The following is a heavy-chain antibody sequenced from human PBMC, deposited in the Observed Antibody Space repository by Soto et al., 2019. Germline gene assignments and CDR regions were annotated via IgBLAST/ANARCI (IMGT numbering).Heavy chain of an antibody. V-gene: IGHV3-33*01. CDR2: IWYDGSNK. CDR3: ARSQPAWSGGSCRITRFEY. D-gene: IGHD2-15*01. J-gene: IGHJ4*02. CDR1: GFTFSSYG. Sequence: QVQLVESGGGVVQPGRSLRLSCAASGFTFSSYGMHWVRQAPGKGLEWVAVIWYDGSNKYYADSGKAGFTISRDNSNNTLYLQRNSLRAEDTAVYYCARSQPAWSGGSCRITRFEYWWQGTLVSVSS.